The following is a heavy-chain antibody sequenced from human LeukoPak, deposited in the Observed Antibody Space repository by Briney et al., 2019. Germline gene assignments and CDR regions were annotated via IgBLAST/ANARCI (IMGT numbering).Heavy chain of an antibody. D-gene: IGHD3-3*01. Sequence: GGSLRLSCAASGFTFSIYWMSWVRQAPGKGLGWVANIKQEGSEKYYVDSVKGRFTISRDNAKNSLYLQMNSLRAEDTAVYYCARASKRFLEWFAFDYWGQGTLVTVSS. CDR2: IKQEGSEK. J-gene: IGHJ4*02. V-gene: IGHV3-7*01. CDR1: GFTFSIYW. CDR3: ARASKRFLEWFAFDY.